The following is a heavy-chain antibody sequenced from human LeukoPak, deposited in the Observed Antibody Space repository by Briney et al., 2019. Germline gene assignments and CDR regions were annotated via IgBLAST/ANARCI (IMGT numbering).Heavy chain of an antibody. D-gene: IGHD2-15*01. CDR3: AREAHCSGGSCDLDY. V-gene: IGHV1-2*02. CDR2: FNPNSGVT. Sequence: ASVKVSCRASGYTFTGYYVHWVRQAPGQGLEWMGWFNPNSGVTNYAQKFQGRVTMTRDTSTTTSYMELSGLTSDDTAVYYCAREAHCSGGSCDLDYWGQGTLVTVSS. J-gene: IGHJ4*02. CDR1: GYTFTGYY.